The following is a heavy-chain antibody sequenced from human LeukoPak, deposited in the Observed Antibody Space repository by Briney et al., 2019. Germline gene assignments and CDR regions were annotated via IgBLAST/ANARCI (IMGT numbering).Heavy chain of an antibody. CDR1: GFTFSSYG. D-gene: IGHD3-22*01. CDR2: ISYDGSNK. V-gene: IGHV3-30*18. Sequence: GRSLRLSCAASGFTFSSYGMHWVRQAPGKGLEWVAVISYDGSNKYYADSVKGRFTISRDNSKNTLYLQMNSLRAEDTAVYYCAKDAEVGYKVVINYYYGMDVWGQGTTVTVSS. J-gene: IGHJ6*02. CDR3: AKDAEVGYKVVINYYYGMDV.